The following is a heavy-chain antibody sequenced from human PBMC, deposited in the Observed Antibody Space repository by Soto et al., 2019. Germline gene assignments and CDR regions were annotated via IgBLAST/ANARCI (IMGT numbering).Heavy chain of an antibody. D-gene: IGHD2-8*02. CDR3: VKDRSDTWSFDY. V-gene: IGHV3-30*18. CDR2: VTHDGSLY. CDR1: GFTFSSCA. J-gene: IGHJ4*02. Sequence: QVQLVESGGGVVQPGRSLRLSCVASGFTFSSCAMHWVRQVPGKGLEWLAVVTHDGSLYPYADSVKGRFSISRDNSRKTLYLQMNSLRPEDTAVHYCVKDRSDTWSFDYWGQGTLVTVSS.